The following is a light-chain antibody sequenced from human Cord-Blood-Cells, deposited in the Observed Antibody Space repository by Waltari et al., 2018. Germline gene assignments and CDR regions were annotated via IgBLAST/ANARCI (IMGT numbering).Light chain of an antibody. CDR1: QSVLYSSNNKNY. V-gene: IGKV4-1*01. J-gene: IGKJ2*01. Sequence: DLVMTQSPDSLAVSLGERATSNCKSSQSVLYSSNNKNYLAWYQQKPGQPPKRLIYWASTRESGVPDRFSGSGSGTDFTLTISSLQAEDVAVYYCQQYYSTPYTFGQGTKLEIK. CDR2: WAS. CDR3: QQYYSTPYT.